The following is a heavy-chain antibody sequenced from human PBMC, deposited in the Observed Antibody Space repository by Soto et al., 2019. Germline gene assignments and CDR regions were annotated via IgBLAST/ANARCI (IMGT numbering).Heavy chain of an antibody. CDR3: AKPMFSGSYRYFDY. J-gene: IGHJ4*02. CDR2: ISGSGGST. D-gene: IGHD1-26*01. Sequence: GGSVRLSCAASGFTFSSYAMSWVRQAPGKGLEWVSAISGSGGSTYSADSVKGRFTISRDNSKNTLYLQMNSLRAEDTAVYYCAKPMFSGSYRYFDYWGQGTLKPVSS. V-gene: IGHV3-23*01. CDR1: GFTFSSYA.